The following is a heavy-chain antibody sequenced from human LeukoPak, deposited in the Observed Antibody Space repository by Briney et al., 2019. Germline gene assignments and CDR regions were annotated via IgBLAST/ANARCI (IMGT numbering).Heavy chain of an antibody. CDR3: ARDCQSRGYYQENYFDY. Sequence: GGSLRLSCAASGLTFSSYAMHWVRQAPGKGLEWVAVISYDGSNKYYADSVKGRFTISRDNSKNTLYLQMNSLRAEDTAVYYCARDCQSRGYYQENYFDYWGQGTLVTVSS. D-gene: IGHD3-22*01. CDR2: ISYDGSNK. J-gene: IGHJ4*02. V-gene: IGHV3-30-3*01. CDR1: GLTFSSYA.